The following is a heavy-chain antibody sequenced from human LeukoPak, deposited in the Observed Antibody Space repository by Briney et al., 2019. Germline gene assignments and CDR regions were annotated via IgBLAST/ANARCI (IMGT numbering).Heavy chain of an antibody. CDR1: GGPISSYY. J-gene: IGHJ5*02. CDR3: ASGRLRLGELSS. D-gene: IGHD3-16*02. CDR2: IYYSGST. V-gene: IGHV4-59*01. Sequence: SETLSLTCTVSGGPISSYYWSWIRQPPGKGLEWIGYIYYSGSTNYNPSLKSRVTISVDTSKNQFSLKLSSVTAADTAVCYCASGRLRLGELSSWGQGTLVTVPS.